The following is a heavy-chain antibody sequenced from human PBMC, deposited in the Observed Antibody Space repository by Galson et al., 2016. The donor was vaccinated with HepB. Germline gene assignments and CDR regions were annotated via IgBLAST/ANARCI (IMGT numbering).Heavy chain of an antibody. CDR1: GFPFSNAW. J-gene: IGHJ6*02. CDR2: IKSKTDGGTT. CDR3: RYGIDV. Sequence: SLRLSCAASGFPFSNAWMSWVRQAPGMGLEWVGRIKSKTDGGTTDYAAPVKGRFSISRDDSKNTLYLQMNSLKTEDTAVYYCRYGIDVWGPGTTVTVSS. V-gene: IGHV3-15*01.